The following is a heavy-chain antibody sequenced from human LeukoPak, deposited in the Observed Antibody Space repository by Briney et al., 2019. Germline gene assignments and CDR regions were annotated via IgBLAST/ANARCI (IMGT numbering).Heavy chain of an antibody. CDR3: ARDTGVVVVAAYYFDS. J-gene: IGHJ4*02. V-gene: IGHV3-30-3*01. Sequence: GRSLRLSCAASGFTFSTYAIHWVRQAPGKGLEWVAVISYDGSIKYYAESVKGRFTISRDNSKDTLYLQMNSLRAEDTAVYYCARDTGVVVVAAYYFDSCGQGTLVTVSS. CDR1: GFTFSTYA. CDR2: ISYDGSIK. D-gene: IGHD2-15*01.